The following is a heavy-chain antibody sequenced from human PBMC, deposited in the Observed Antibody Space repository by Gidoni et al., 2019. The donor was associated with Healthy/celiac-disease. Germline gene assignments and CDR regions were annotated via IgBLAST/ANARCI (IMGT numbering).Heavy chain of an antibody. CDR1: GFTFSSSA. CDR3: ARDSITPGYSSGWSPDY. J-gene: IGHJ4*02. CDR2: ISSNGGST. V-gene: IGHV3-64*01. Sequence: EVQLVESGGGLVQPGGSLRLSCAASGFTFSSSAMHWVRQAPGKGLEYVSAISSNGGSTYYANSVKGRFTISRDNSKNTLYLQMGSLRAEDMAVYYCARDSITPGYSSGWSPDYWGQGTLVTVSS. D-gene: IGHD6-19*01.